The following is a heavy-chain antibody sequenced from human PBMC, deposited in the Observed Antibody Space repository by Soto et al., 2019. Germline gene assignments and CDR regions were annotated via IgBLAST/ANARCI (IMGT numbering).Heavy chain of an antibody. D-gene: IGHD1-1*01. V-gene: IGHV4-34*01. Sequence: SETLSLTCAVYGGPFSGYSWSWNRLPPGKGLEWVGNTNHSGPTTYDPPRKSRATISVDTPKNQFSLKLRSVTAADTAVYYCARALKRGIQLENYFDDLGQGTLVTVSS. CDR2: TNHSGPT. CDR1: GGPFSGYS. J-gene: IGHJ4*02. CDR3: ARALKRGIQLENYFDD.